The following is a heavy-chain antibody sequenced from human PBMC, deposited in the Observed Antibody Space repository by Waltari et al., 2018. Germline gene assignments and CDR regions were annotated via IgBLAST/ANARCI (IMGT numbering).Heavy chain of an antibody. CDR1: GFSLSTSGVG. V-gene: IGHV2-5*01. Sequence: QITLKESGPTLVKPTQTLTLTCTFSGFSLSTSGVGVGWIRQPPGKALEWLALIYWNDDKRYSPSLKSRLTITKDTSKNQVVLTMTNMDPVDTATYYCAHRSAGVDYGDLFLYWGQGTLVTVSS. J-gene: IGHJ4*02. CDR3: AHRSAGVDYGDLFLY. CDR2: IYWNDDK. D-gene: IGHD4-17*01.